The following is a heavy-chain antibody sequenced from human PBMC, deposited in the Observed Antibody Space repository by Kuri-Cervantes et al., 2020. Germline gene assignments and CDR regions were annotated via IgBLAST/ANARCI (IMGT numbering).Heavy chain of an antibody. CDR3: ARALGCSSTSCYSSDYYGMDV. V-gene: IGHV1-18*01. J-gene: IGHJ6*02. Sequence: ASVKVSCKASGYTFTSYGISWVRQAAGQGLEWRGWISAYNGNTNYAQKLQGRVTMTTDTSTSTAYMELRSLRSDDTAVYYCARALGCSSTSCYSSDYYGMDVWGQGTTVTVSS. CDR1: GYTFTSYG. D-gene: IGHD2-2*02. CDR2: ISAYNGNT.